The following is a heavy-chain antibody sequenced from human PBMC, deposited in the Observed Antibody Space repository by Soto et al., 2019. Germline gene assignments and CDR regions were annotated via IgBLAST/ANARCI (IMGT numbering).Heavy chain of an antibody. V-gene: IGHV1-69*13. J-gene: IGHJ6*02. CDR1: GGTFSSYA. Sequence: PSVKVSCKASGGTFSSYAISWVRQAPGQGLEWMGGIIPIFGTANYAQKFQGRVTITADESTSTAYMELSSLRSEDTAVYYCARSYYYGYYGMDVWGQGTTVTVSS. CDR3: ARSYYYGYYGMDV. CDR2: IIPIFGTA.